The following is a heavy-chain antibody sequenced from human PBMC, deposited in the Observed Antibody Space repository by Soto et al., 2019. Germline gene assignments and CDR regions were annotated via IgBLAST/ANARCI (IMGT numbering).Heavy chain of an antibody. Sequence: KPGGSLRLSCAASGFTFSNAWMSWVRQAPGKGLEWVGRIKRKTDGGTTDYAAPVKGRFTILRDDSENTLYLQTNSLKTEDTAVYYCTTGDCGNNGCSSLTYWGQGTPVTVSS. CDR2: IKRKTDGGTT. CDR1: GFTFSNAW. CDR3: TTGDCGNNGCSSLTY. D-gene: IGHD2-2*01. V-gene: IGHV3-15*01. J-gene: IGHJ4*02.